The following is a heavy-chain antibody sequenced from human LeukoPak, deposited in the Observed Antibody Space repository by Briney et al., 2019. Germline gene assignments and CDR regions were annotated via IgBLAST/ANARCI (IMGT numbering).Heavy chain of an antibody. Sequence: SETLSLTCAVYGGSYSGYSWNWIRQPPVKGLEWIGEINHSGGTNYNPSLKSRVTISVDTSKKQFSLKLSSVTAADTAVYYCARGVDYYGVWGQGTLVTVSS. V-gene: IGHV4-34*01. J-gene: IGHJ4*02. D-gene: IGHD3-10*01. CDR1: GGSYSGYS. CDR3: ARGVDYYGV. CDR2: INHSGGT.